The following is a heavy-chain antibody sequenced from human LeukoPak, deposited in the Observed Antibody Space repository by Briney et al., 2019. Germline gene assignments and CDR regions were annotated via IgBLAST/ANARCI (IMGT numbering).Heavy chain of an antibody. J-gene: IGHJ4*02. CDR1: GFTFSSYA. D-gene: IGHD3-22*01. CDR3: AKAPYYYDSSGYFDY. V-gene: IGHV3-23*01. Sequence: GGSLRLSCAASGFTFSSYAVSWVRQAPGKGLEWVSGISGSGGTTYYADSVKGRFTISRDKSKNTLYLQMNSLRAEDTAVYYCAKAPYYYDSSGYFDYWGQGTLVTVSS. CDR2: ISGSGGTT.